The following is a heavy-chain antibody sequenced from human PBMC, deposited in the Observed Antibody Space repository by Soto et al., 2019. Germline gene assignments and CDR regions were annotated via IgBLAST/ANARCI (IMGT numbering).Heavy chain of an antibody. CDR2: IKQDGSEK. J-gene: IGHJ4*02. D-gene: IGHD6-13*01. V-gene: IGHV3-7*01. CDR3: ARDEIAAAGLYYFDY. CDR1: GFTFSSYW. Sequence: PGGSLRLSCAASGFTFSSYWMSWVRQAPGKGLEWVANIKQDGSEKYYVDSVKGRFTISRDNVKNSLYLQMNSLRAEDTAVYYCARDEIAAAGLYYFDYWGQGTLVTVSS.